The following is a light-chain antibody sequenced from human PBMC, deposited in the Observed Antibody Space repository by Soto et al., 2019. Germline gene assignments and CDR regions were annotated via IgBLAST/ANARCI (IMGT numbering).Light chain of an antibody. CDR1: QSVSAN. V-gene: IGKV3-15*01. J-gene: IGKJ3*01. Sequence: VMTQSPATLSVSPGERATLSCRASQSVSANLAWYQHKPGQAPRLLIYGASTVAAGFPGKFSGSGSGTEFTLTISGLQSEDVAVYYCQHYDNWPTFGHGTKVDIK. CDR2: GAS. CDR3: QHYDNWPT.